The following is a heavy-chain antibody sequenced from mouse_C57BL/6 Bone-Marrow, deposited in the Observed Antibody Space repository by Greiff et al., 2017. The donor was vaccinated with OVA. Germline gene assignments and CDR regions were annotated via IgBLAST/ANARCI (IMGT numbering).Heavy chain of an antibody. Sequence: VQLQQSGAELVRPGASVKLSCTASGFNFNDSYMHWVKQRPEQGLEWIGRIDPEDGDTEYAPKFQGKATLTADTSSITAYLQLSSLTSEDTAVYYCTTGADYAMDYWGQGTSVTVSS. D-gene: IGHD3-3*01. CDR2: IDPEDGDT. V-gene: IGHV14-1*01. J-gene: IGHJ4*01. CDR1: GFNFNDSY. CDR3: TTGADYAMDY.